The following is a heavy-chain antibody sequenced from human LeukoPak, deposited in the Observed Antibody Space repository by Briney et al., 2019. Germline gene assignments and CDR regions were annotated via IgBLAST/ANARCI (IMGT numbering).Heavy chain of an antibody. Sequence: SETLSLTCTVSGDSISGYYWSWIRQPPGKGLEWIGQIHYSGSTNYNPSLKSRVTMSVDTSKNQFSLKLSSVTAADTAVYYCARDGYSSGWHIFDYWGQGTLVTVSS. CDR3: ARDGYSSGWHIFDY. J-gene: IGHJ4*02. V-gene: IGHV4-59*12. CDR1: GDSISGYY. D-gene: IGHD6-19*01. CDR2: IHYSGST.